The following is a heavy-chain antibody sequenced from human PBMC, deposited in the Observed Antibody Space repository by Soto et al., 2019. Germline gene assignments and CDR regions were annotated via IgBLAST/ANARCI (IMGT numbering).Heavy chain of an antibody. CDR1: GFTFSSYS. V-gene: IGHV3-48*01. CDR3: AYSSSPYDAFDI. D-gene: IGHD6-6*01. J-gene: IGHJ3*02. CDR2: ISSSSSTI. Sequence: SLRLSCAASGFTFSSYSMNCVRQAPGKGLEWVSYISSSSSTIYYADSVKGRFTISRDNAKNSLYLQMNSLRAEDTAVYYCAYSSSPYDAFDIWGQGTMVTVSS.